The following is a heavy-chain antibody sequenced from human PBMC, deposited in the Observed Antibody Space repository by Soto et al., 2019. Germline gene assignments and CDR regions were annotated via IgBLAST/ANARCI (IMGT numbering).Heavy chain of an antibody. D-gene: IGHD3-10*01. CDR1: GDSISRYY. Sequence: QVHLQESGPGLVKPSETLSLTCSVFGDSISRYYWSWIRQPAGKGLEFIGRIYNSGIINYNPSLESRVTMSVDPSKNQISLQLSSATAADTAMYYCARGPYCGEECYFAYWGQGTLVTVS. CDR2: IYNSGII. CDR3: ARGPYCGEECYFAY. V-gene: IGHV4-4*07. J-gene: IGHJ4*02.